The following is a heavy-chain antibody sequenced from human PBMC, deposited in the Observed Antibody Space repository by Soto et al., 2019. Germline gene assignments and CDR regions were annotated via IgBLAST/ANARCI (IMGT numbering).Heavy chain of an antibody. Sequence: VSCKASGCTFISYAISWVRQAPGQGLEWMGGIIPIFGTANYAQKFQGRVTITADKSTSTAYMELSSLRSEDTAVYYCARIQLRYFDWFGAFDIWGQGTMVTASS. J-gene: IGHJ3*02. CDR1: GCTFISYA. V-gene: IGHV1-69*06. D-gene: IGHD3-9*01. CDR2: IIPIFGTA. CDR3: ARIQLRYFDWFGAFDI.